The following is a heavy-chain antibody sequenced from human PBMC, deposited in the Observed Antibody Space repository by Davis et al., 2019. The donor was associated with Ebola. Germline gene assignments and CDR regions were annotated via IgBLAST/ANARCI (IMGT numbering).Heavy chain of an antibody. CDR2: ITKSSDTI. D-gene: IGHD1-1*01. Sequence: GESLKISCAASGFTFSIYSMSWVRQAPGKGLEWVSYITKSSDTIYYADSVKGRFTISRDNAKNSLYLQMSSLRDEDTAVYYCARVRPGYHFDYWGQGTLVTVSS. V-gene: IGHV3-48*02. CDR1: GFTFSIYS. CDR3: ARVRPGYHFDY. J-gene: IGHJ4*02.